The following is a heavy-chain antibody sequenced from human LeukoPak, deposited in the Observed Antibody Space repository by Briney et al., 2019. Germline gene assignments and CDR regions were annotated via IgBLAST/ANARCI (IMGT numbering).Heavy chain of an antibody. D-gene: IGHD3-16*01. CDR3: AKEFYDYVWGSYHDY. V-gene: IGHV3-23*01. Sequence: PGGSLRLSCAASGFTFSSYWMSWVRQAPGKGLEWVSAISGSGGSTYYADSVKGRFTISRDNSKNTLYLQMNSLRAEDTAVYYCAKEFYDYVWGSYHDYWGQGTLVTVSS. CDR2: ISGSGGST. J-gene: IGHJ4*02. CDR1: GFTFSSYW.